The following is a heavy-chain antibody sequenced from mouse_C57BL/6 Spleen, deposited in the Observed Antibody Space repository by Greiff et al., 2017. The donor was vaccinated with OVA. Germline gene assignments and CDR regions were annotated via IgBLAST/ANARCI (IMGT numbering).Heavy chain of an antibody. V-gene: IGHV1-64*01. J-gene: IGHJ3*01. CDR1: GYTFTSYW. CDR3: ARHWDAWFAY. D-gene: IGHD4-1*01. Sequence: QVQLQQPGAELVKPGASVKLSCKASGYTFTSYWMHWVKQRPGQGLEWIGMIHPNSGSTNYNEKFKSKATLTVDKSPSTAYMQLSSLTSEDSAVYYCARHWDAWFAYWGQGTLVTVSA. CDR2: IHPNSGST.